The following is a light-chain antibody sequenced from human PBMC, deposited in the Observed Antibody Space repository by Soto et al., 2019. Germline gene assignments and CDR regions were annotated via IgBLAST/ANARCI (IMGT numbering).Light chain of an antibody. V-gene: IGLV1-47*02. J-gene: IGLJ3*02. Sequence: QSVLTQPPSASGTPGQRVTIPCSGSSSNIGSNYVYWYQQLPGTAPKLLIYSNNQRPSGVPDRFSGSKSGTSASLAISGLRSEDEADYYCAAWDDSLSGWVFGGGTQLTVL. CDR1: SSNIGSNY. CDR2: SNN. CDR3: AAWDDSLSGWV.